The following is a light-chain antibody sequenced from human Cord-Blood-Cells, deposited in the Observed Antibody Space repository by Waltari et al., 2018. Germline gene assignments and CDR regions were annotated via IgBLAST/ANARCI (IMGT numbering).Light chain of an antibody. V-gene: IGKV3-20*01. CDR2: GAS. J-gene: IGKJ1*01. Sequence: EIVLTQSPATLSLSPGERATLSCSASQRVSSSYLAWYQQKPGQAPRLRIYGASSRATGIPDRFSGSGSGTDFTLTISRLEPEDFAGYYCQQYGSSPRTFGQGTKVEIK. CDR1: QRVSSSY. CDR3: QQYGSSPRT.